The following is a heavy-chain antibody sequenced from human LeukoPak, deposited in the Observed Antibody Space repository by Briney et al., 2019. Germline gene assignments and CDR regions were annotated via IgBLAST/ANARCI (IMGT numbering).Heavy chain of an antibody. CDR1: GFTVSSNY. CDR2: IYSGGST. J-gene: IGHJ6*03. Sequence: GGSLRLSCAASGFTVSSNYMNWVRQAPGKGLEWVSVIYSGGSTYYADSVKGRFTIFRDNSKNTLYLQMSSLRAEDTAVYYCAKVAEVGATGYYYYMDVWGKGTTVTISS. D-gene: IGHD1-26*01. V-gene: IGHV3-66*01. CDR3: AKVAEVGATGYYYYMDV.